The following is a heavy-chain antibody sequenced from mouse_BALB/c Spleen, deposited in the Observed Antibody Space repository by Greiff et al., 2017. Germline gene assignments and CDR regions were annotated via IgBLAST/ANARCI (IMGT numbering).Heavy chain of an antibody. Sequence: QVQLQQSGPGLVAPSQSLSITCTVSGFSLTSYDISWIRQPPGKGLEWLGVIWTGGGTNYNSAFMSRLSISKDNSKSQVFLKMNSLQTDDTAIYYCVREGTYYGSSYFDYWGQGTTLTVSS. J-gene: IGHJ2*01. D-gene: IGHD1-1*01. CDR3: VREGTYYGSSYFDY. CDR1: GFSLTSYD. CDR2: IWTGGGT. V-gene: IGHV2-9-2*01.